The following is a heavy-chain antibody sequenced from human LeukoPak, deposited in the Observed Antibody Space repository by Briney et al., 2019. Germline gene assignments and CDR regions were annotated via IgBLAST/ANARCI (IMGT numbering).Heavy chain of an antibody. CDR2: IRYDGSNK. CDR3: AKDYYYGSGSYYAPDRYYFDY. CDR1: GFTFSSYG. J-gene: IGHJ4*02. V-gene: IGHV3-30*02. D-gene: IGHD3-10*01. Sequence: GGSLRLSCAASGFTFSSYGMHWVRQAPGKGLEWEAFIRYDGSNKYYADSVKGRFTISRDNSKNTLYLQMNSLRAEDTAVYYCAKDYYYGSGSYYAPDRYYFDYWGQGTLVTVSS.